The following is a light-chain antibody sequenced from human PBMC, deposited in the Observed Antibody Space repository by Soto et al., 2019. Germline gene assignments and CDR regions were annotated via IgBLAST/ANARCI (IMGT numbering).Light chain of an antibody. CDR1: QGISSY. J-gene: IGKJ2*02. Sequence: AIRMTQSPSSLSASTGDRVTITCRASQGISSYLAWYQQKPGKAPKLLIYAASTLQSGVPSRFSGSGSGTDFTLTISCLQSEDFATYYCRQYYSYPCTFGQGTKLEIK. CDR2: AAS. CDR3: RQYYSYPCT. V-gene: IGKV1-8*01.